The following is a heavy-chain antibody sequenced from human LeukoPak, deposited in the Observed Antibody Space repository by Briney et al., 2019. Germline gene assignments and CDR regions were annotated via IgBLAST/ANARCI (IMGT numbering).Heavy chain of an antibody. Sequence: SETLSLTCTVSGGSISSGANSWSWIRQPPRKGLEWIGYVYYSGGTYYNPSLKSRVTISVDTSKNQFSLKLSSVTAADTAVYYCASHSGGYAYWGQGTLVTVSS. D-gene: IGHD5-12*01. CDR2: VYYSGGT. J-gene: IGHJ4*02. CDR1: GGSISSGANS. CDR3: ASHSGGYAY. V-gene: IGHV4-30-4*07.